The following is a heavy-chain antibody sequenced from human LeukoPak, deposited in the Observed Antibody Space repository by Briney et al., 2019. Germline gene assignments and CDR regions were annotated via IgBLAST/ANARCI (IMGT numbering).Heavy chain of an antibody. D-gene: IGHD3-22*01. Sequence: ASVKVSCKASGYTFTGYYMHCVRQAPRQGLEGMGWIKPNSGGTNYAQKFQGRVTMTRDTSISTADMELTRLRSDGTAVYYCARQWDYYDSSGYLFDYWGQGALVTVSS. CDR2: IKPNSGGT. V-gene: IGHV1-2*02. J-gene: IGHJ4*02. CDR3: ARQWDYYDSSGYLFDY. CDR1: GYTFTGYY.